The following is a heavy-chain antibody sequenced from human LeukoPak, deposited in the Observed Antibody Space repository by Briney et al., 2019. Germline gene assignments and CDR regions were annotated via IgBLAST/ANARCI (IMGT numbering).Heavy chain of an antibody. D-gene: IGHD2-8*02. CDR1: GGSISSYY. Sequence: SETLTLTCTVSGGSISSYYWSWIRQPAGKGLEWIGRIYTSGSTNYNPSLKSRVTISVDKSKNQFSLKLSSVTAADTAVYYCARVWWDADAFDIWGQRTMVTVSS. CDR2: IYTSGST. J-gene: IGHJ3*02. CDR3: ARVWWDADAFDI. V-gene: IGHV4-4*07.